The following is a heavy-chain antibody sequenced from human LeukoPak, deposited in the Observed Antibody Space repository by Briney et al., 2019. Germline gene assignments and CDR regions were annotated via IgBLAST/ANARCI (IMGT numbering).Heavy chain of an antibody. CDR1: GYRFTSYW. J-gene: IGHJ3*02. CDR2: IYPGDSDT. Sequence: GESLKISCKASGYRFTSYWIGWVRQMPGKGLEWMGIIYPGDSDTRYSPSFQGQVTISADKSISTAYLQWSSLKASDAAMYYCARPEEHGDYVHDAFDIWGQGTMVTVSS. D-gene: IGHD4-17*01. CDR3: ARPEEHGDYVHDAFDI. V-gene: IGHV5-51*01.